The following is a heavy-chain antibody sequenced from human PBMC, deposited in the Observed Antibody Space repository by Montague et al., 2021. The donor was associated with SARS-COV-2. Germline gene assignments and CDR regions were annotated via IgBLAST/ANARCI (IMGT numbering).Heavy chain of an antibody. CDR1: GFTFSSYE. D-gene: IGHD3-16*02. J-gene: IGHJ3*02. CDR3: TRDYRSIVGDGLDI. V-gene: IGHV3-48*03. Sequence: SLRLSCAASGFTFSSYEMNWVRQAPGKGLEWVSYISSSGSTIYYADSVKGRFTISRDNAKNSLYLQMNSLRAEDTAVYYCTRDYRSIVGDGLDIWGQGTKVTVSS. CDR2: ISSSGSTI.